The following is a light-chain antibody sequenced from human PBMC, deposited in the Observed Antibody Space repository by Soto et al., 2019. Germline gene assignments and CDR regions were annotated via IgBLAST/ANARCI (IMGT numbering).Light chain of an antibody. CDR3: GSWDSSLSAYV. V-gene: IGLV1-51*01. CDR2: DDN. CDR1: SSNIGGNS. J-gene: IGLJ1*01. Sequence: SVLTQPPSVSAGPGQKVTISCSGSSSNIGGNSVSWYQQLPGTAPKLLIYDDNKRPSGIPDRFSGSKSGTSATLGITGFQTGDEADYYCGSWDSSLSAYVFGTGTKVTAL.